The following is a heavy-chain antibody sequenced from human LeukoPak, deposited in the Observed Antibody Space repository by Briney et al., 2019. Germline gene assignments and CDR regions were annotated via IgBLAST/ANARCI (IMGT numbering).Heavy chain of an antibody. CDR2: ISSSSSYI. CDR3: ARVWCSSTSCPLDY. D-gene: IGHD2-2*01. CDR1: GFTFSSYS. J-gene: IGHJ4*02. V-gene: IGHV3-21*01. Sequence: GGSLRLSCAASGFTFSSYSMNWVRQAPGKGLEWVSSISSSSSYIYYADSVKGRFTISRDNAKNSLYLQMNSLRAEDTAVYYCARVWCSSTSCPLDYWGQGTLVTVSS.